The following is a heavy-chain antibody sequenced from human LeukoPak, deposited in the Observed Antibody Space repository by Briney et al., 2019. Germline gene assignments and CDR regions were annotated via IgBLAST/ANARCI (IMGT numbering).Heavy chain of an antibody. V-gene: IGHV3-7*05. J-gene: IGHJ4*02. Sequence: GGSLRLSCAASGFTFSGYWMTWVRQAPGKGLEYVVNIKEDGSEKYYVDSVKGRFTISRDNTKNSLYLQMSSLRGDDTAVYYCVRDCGFHTFDYWGQGTLFTVSS. CDR3: VRDCGFHTFDY. D-gene: IGHD2-21*01. CDR2: IKEDGSEK. CDR1: GFTFSGYW.